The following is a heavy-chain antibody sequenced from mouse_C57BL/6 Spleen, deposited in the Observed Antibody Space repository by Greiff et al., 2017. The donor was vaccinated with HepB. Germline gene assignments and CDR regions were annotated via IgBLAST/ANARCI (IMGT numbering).Heavy chain of an antibody. D-gene: IGHD2-3*01. CDR3: ARGDDGAWFAY. CDR2: ISDGGSYT. Sequence: EVHLVESGGGLVKPGGSLKLSCAASGFTFSSYAMSWVRQTPEKRLEWVATISDGGSYTYYPDNVKGRFTISRDNAKNNLYLQMSHLKSEDTAMYYCARGDDGAWFAYWGQGTLVTVSA. V-gene: IGHV5-4*01. CDR1: GFTFSSYA. J-gene: IGHJ3*01.